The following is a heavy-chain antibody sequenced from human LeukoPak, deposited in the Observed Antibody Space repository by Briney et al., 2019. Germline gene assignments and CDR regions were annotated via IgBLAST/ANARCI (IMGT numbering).Heavy chain of an antibody. V-gene: IGHV4-39*07. CDR1: GGSISTSGYF. D-gene: IGHD2-8*01. Sequence: PSETLSLTCAVSGGSISTSGYFWGWIRQPPGKGLEWIGSIDYSGSTYYNPSLKSRVAILIDTSKNQFSLKLTSVTAADTAIYYCARVCTALLAWGYWGQGTLVTVSS. CDR2: IDYSGST. J-gene: IGHJ4*02. CDR3: ARVCTALLAWGY.